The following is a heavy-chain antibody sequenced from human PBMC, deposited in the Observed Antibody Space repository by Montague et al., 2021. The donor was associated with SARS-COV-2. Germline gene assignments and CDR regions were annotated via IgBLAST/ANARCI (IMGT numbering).Heavy chain of an antibody. CDR3: ARRYISDWTGFDY. CDR2: IYWDGNK. Sequence: PALVKPTQTLTLTCSFSGFSLSTNEMGVGWIRQPPGKALEWLALIYWDGNKHCSPSLKTRLTITKDTSKNQVVLTVTNLDPVDTGTYYCARRYISDWTGFDYWGQGTLVTVSS. V-gene: IGHV2-5*02. CDR1: GFSLSTNEMG. J-gene: IGHJ4*02. D-gene: IGHD6-19*01.